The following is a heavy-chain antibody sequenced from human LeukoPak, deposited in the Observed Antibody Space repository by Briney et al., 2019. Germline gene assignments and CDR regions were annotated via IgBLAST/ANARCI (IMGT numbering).Heavy chain of an antibody. CDR2: IIPIFATANSATA. V-gene: IGHV1-69*13. D-gene: IGHD3-10*01. CDR1: GGTFNTAA. Sequence: SVKVSCKASGGTFNTAAINWVRQAPGQGLEWMGGIIPIFATANSATANYAQEFQDRVAITADESTSTVYMELSSLRSEDTAVYYCATDGEVRGVIRGFGFDYWGQGTLVTVSS. CDR3: ATDGEVRGVIRGFGFDY. J-gene: IGHJ4*02.